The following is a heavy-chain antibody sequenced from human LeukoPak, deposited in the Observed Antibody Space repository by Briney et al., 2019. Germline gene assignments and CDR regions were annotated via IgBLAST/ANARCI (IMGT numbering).Heavy chain of an antibody. CDR2: IYSSGSS. CDR1: GGSISGSY. D-gene: IGHD5-18*01. Sequence: SETLSLTCTVSGGSISGSYWSWIRQPPGKGLEWIGYIYSSGSSSHNPSLKSRVTMSVDTSNNQFSLQLASVTAADTAVYYCARPRGYTYGSGWYFDLWGRGTLVTVSS. J-gene: IGHJ2*01. CDR3: ARPRGYTYGSGWYFDL. V-gene: IGHV4-59*08.